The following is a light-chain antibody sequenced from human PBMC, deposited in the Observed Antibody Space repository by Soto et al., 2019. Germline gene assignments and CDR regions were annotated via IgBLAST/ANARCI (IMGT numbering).Light chain of an antibody. V-gene: IGKV1-9*01. J-gene: IGKJ1*01. CDR2: AAS. CDR3: QQLNSYPWT. CDR1: QATKTY. Sequence: IPLTRSTSSLSASVGGRGTISFQPSQATKTYLTWYKQKPGKAPKLLIYAASTLQSGVPSRFSGRGSGTDFTLTISSLQPEDFATYYCQQLNSYPWTFGQGTKV.